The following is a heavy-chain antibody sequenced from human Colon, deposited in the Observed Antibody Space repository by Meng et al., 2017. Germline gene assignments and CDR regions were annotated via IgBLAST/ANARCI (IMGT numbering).Heavy chain of an antibody. J-gene: IGHJ2*01. Sequence: GESLKISCAASGFTFSSYAMSWVRQAPGKGLEWVSAISGSGGSTYYADSVKGRFTISRDNSKNTLYLQLNSLRAEDTAVYYCAKDRDGSGSYYFYFDLWGHGTLVTVSS. V-gene: IGHV3-23*01. CDR1: GFTFSSYA. CDR3: AKDRDGSGSYYFYFDL. CDR2: ISGSGGST. D-gene: IGHD3-22*01.